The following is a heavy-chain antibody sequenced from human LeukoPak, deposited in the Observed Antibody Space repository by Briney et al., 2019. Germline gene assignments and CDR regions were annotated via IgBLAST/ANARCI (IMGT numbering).Heavy chain of an antibody. CDR2: IYYSGST. Sequence: SETLSLTCTVSGGSISSSDYYWGWIRQPPGKGLEWIGSIYYSGSTYYNPSLKSRVTIPVDTSKNQFSLKLSSVTAADTAVYFCASCSYYYFYMDVWGKGTTVTVSS. V-gene: IGHV4-39*01. CDR3: ASCSYYYFYMDV. J-gene: IGHJ6*03. CDR1: GGSISSSDYY. D-gene: IGHD2-21*01.